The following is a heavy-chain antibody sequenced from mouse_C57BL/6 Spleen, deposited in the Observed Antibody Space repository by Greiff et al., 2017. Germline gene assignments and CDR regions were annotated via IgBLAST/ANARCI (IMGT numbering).Heavy chain of an antibody. V-gene: IGHV3-6*01. Sequence: EVKLQESGPGLVKPSQSLSLTCSVTGYSITSGYYWNWIRQFPGNKLEWMGYISYASSNNYNPSLKNRISITSDTSKNQFFLKLNSVTTEDTATYCCARDPKLGMDYWGQGTSVTVSS. CDR1: GYSITSGYY. J-gene: IGHJ4*01. CDR2: ISYASSN. CDR3: ARDPKLGMDY. D-gene: IGHD4-1*01.